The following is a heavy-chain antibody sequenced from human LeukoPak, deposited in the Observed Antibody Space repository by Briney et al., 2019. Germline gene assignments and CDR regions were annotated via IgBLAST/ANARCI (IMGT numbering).Heavy chain of an antibody. CDR3: ARGGTYYPCIDY. D-gene: IGHD1-26*01. J-gene: IGHJ4*02. CDR1: GYTFTTTY. CDR2: ISAYNGKT. Sequence: ASLKVSCKASGYTFTTTYINWVRQAPGQGLEWMEWISAYNGKTNYAQKFQGRVTMTTDSSTSTAYMDLTSLRSDDTAVYYCARGGTYYPCIDYWGQGTLVTVSS. V-gene: IGHV1-18*01.